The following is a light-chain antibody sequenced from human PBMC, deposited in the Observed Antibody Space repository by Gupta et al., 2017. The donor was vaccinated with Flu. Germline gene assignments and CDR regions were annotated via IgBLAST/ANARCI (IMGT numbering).Light chain of an antibody. V-gene: IGKV1-5*03. CDR3: PTYKSYSDN. CDR2: KAS. J-gene: IGKJ2*01. Sequence: DIQMTQSPSTLSASVGDRVTITCRASQSISSWLAWYQQKPGKAPKLRIYKASSLESGVPSRGSGRGSGTEVTLTIRSLQPDDFATEYCPTYKSYSDNFGEGPKLA. CDR1: QSISSW.